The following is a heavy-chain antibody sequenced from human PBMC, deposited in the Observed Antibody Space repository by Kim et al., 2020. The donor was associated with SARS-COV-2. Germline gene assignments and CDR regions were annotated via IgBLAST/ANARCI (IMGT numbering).Heavy chain of an antibody. CDR3: TRGGGQLVAFGLDQ. D-gene: IGHD6-6*01. J-gene: IGHJ4*02. Sequence: GGSRRLSCAVSGFTFSSYWMHWVRQAPGKGLVWVSRINGDGTTTTYADSVKGRFTISRDNAKNTLFLQVNSLSADDTAVYYCTRGGGQLVAFGLDQWGQG. V-gene: IGHV3-74*01. CDR2: INGDGTTT. CDR1: GFTFSSYW.